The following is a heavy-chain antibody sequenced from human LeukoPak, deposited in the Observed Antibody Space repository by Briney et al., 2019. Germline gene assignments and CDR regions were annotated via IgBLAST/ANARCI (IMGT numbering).Heavy chain of an antibody. CDR1: GGSFSGYY. J-gene: IGHJ4*02. Sequence: SETLSLTCAVYGGSFSGYYWSWIRQPSGKGLEWIGEINHSGSTNYNPSLKSRVTISVDTSKNQFSLKLSSVTAADTAVYYCARGAGYSYWPQNDYWGQGTLVTVSS. CDR3: ARGAGYSYWPQNDY. CDR2: INHSGST. D-gene: IGHD5-18*01. V-gene: IGHV4-34*01.